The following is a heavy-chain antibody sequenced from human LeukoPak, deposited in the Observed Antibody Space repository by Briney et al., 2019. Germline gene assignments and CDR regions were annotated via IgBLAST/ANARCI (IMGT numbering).Heavy chain of an antibody. Sequence: PSETLSLTCTVSGGSISSSLYYWGWIRQPPGKGLEWIGYIYYSGSTNYNPSLKSRVTISVDTSKNQFSLKLSSVTAADTAVYYCARATTHGYSYGHPSHLDYWGQGTLVTVSS. V-gene: IGHV4-61*05. J-gene: IGHJ4*02. D-gene: IGHD5-18*01. CDR3: ARATTHGYSYGHPSHLDY. CDR2: IYYSGST. CDR1: GGSISSSLYY.